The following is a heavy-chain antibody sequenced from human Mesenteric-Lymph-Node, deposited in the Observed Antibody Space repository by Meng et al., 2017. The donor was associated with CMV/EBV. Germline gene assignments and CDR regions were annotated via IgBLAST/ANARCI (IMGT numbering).Heavy chain of an antibody. Sequence: GGSLRLSCAASGFTFSTYSMNWIRQTPGKGLEWVASISTTSTYMSYADSVKGRFTISRDNAKNSVYLQMNSLRSEDTAIYYCATDRIDTSARRGFFDYWGQGTLVTVSS. CDR1: GFTFSTYS. D-gene: IGHD6-19*01. CDR2: ISTTSTYM. V-gene: IGHV3-21*01. CDR3: ATDRIDTSARRGFFDY. J-gene: IGHJ4*02.